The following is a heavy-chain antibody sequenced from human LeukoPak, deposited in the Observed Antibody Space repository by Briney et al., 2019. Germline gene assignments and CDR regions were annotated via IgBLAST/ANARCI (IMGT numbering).Heavy chain of an antibody. Sequence: GGSLRLSCTASGFTFSSLWMSWVRQAPGKGLEWVGRIRSKADGGTTEYGAPVKGRFTISRDDSKDTLYLQMNSLKTEDTALYYCTTLRARSDYWGQGTLVTVSS. D-gene: IGHD3-3*01. J-gene: IGHJ4*02. CDR3: TTLRARSDY. V-gene: IGHV3-15*01. CDR1: GFTFSSLW. CDR2: IRSKADGGTT.